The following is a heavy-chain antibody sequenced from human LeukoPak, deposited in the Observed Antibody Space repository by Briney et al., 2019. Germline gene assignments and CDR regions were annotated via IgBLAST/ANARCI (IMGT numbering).Heavy chain of an antibody. D-gene: IGHD3-16*01. Sequence: GGSLRLSCTASGFTFSDYSMTWVRQAPGKGLEWVSSIDSSSSYIFYADSMKGRFTISRDNAKNSLYLQMDSLRAEDTAMYFCAKGNVMGGRGFDYWGQGTLVTVSS. CDR2: IDSSSSYI. V-gene: IGHV3-21*06. CDR3: AKGNVMGGRGFDY. CDR1: GFTFSDYS. J-gene: IGHJ4*02.